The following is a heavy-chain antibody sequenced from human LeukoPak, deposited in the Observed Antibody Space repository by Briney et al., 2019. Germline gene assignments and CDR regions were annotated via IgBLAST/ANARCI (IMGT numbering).Heavy chain of an antibody. CDR3: AREGDNWNYQPLG. CDR1: GFTFSSYS. CDR2: ISSSSSYI. V-gene: IGHV3-21*01. Sequence: GGSLRLSCAASGFTFSSYSMNWVRQAPGKGLEWVSSISSSSSYIYYADSVKGRFTISRDNAKNSLYLQMNSLRAEDTAVYYCAREGDNWNYQPLGWGQGTLVTVSS. J-gene: IGHJ4*02. D-gene: IGHD1-7*01.